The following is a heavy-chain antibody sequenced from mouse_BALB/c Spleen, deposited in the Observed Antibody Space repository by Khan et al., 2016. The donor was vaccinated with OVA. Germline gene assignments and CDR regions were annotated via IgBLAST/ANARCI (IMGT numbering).Heavy chain of an antibody. CDR2: IWGDGNT. V-gene: IGHV2-3*01. J-gene: IGHJ4*01. CDR3: AKDRGDYAVDY. CDR1: GFSLTSYG. Sequence: VELVESGPGLVAPSQSLSITCTVSGFSLTSYGVSWVRQPPGKGLEWLGVIWGDGNTNFHSALRSRLSISKDNSKSQVFLKLNSLQTDDTATYYCAKDRGDYAVDYWGQGTSVTVSS.